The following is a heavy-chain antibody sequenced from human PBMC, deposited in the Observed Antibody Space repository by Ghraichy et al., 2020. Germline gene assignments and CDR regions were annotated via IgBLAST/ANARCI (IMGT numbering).Heavy chain of an antibody. J-gene: IGHJ4*02. Sequence: GSLRLSCAASGFTFSSYAMSWVRQAPGKGLEWVSAISAGGSNTYYADSVKGRFTISRDNSKNTLYLQMDSLRAEDTAVYYCAKTASSWSPFDYWGQGTLVTVSS. V-gene: IGHV3-23*01. CDR3: AKTASSWSPFDY. CDR2: ISAGGSNT. D-gene: IGHD6-13*01. CDR1: GFTFSSYA.